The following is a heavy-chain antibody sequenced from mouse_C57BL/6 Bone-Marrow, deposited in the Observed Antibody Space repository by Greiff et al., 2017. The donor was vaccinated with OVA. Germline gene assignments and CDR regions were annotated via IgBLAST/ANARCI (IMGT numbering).Heavy chain of an antibody. CDR1: GYTFPSYG. Sequence: QVQLQQSGAELARPGASVKLSCKASGYTFPSYGISWVKQRTGQGFEWIGEFYPRSGNTYYIEKFKGKATLTADKSSSTAYMELRSLTSEESAVYFCEVYYYGPWCFDVWGKGSTVTGAS. V-gene: IGHV1-81*01. D-gene: IGHD1-1*01. CDR3: EVYYYGPWCFDV. J-gene: IGHJ1*03. CDR2: FYPRSGNT.